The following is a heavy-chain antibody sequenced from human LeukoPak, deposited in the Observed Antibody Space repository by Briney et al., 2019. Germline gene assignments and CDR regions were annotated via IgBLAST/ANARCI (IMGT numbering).Heavy chain of an antibody. CDR2: IYYSGST. D-gene: IGHD3-9*01. Sequence: PSETLSLTCTVSGGSISSYYWSWLRQPPGKGLEWIGYIYYSGSTNYNPSLKSRVTISVDTSKNQFSLKLSSVTAADTAVYYCARDNDILTGHFDYWGQGTLVTVSS. V-gene: IGHV4-59*01. J-gene: IGHJ4*02. CDR1: GGSISSYY. CDR3: ARDNDILTGHFDY.